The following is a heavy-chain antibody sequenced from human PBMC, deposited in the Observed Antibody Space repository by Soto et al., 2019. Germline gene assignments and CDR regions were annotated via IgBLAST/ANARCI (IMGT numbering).Heavy chain of an antibody. V-gene: IGHV3-23*01. J-gene: IGHJ4*02. Sequence: EVQLLESGGGLVQPGGSLRLSCAASGFTFSSYATSWVRQAPGKGLEWISSISDTGGNTYYADSMKGRFTISRDNSKNTLYLQMNSLRAEDTAVYYCAKAGPNSHGRNYFAHWGQGTLVTVSS. D-gene: IGHD1-26*01. CDR2: ISDTGGNT. CDR1: GFTFSSYA. CDR3: AKAGPNSHGRNYFAH.